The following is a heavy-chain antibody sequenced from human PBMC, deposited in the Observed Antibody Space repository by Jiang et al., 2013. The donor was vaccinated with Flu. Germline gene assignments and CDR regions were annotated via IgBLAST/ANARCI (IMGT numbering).Heavy chain of an antibody. CDR1: GGSISRYY. V-gene: IGHV4-59*08. CDR3: ARRVDGVRYGGNRLFDY. J-gene: IGHJ4*01. Sequence: GSGLVKPSETLSLTCTVSGGSISRYYWTWIRQPPGKGLEWIGYIYYSGSTSYNPSLKSRVTMSLDTSKNQFSLNLSSVTAADTAVYYCARRVDGVRYGGNRLFDYWGRGILVTVSS. CDR2: IYYSGST. D-gene: IGHD4-23*01.